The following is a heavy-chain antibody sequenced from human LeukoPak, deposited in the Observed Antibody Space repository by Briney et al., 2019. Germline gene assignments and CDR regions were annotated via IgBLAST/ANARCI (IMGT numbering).Heavy chain of an antibody. CDR3: ARQESYDSSGYRY. D-gene: IGHD3-22*01. Sequence: SETLSLTCAVYGGSFSGYYWSWIRQPPGKGLEWIGYIYYSGSTNYNPSLKSRVTISVDTSKNQFSLKLSSVTAADTAVYYCARQESYDSSGYRYWGQGTLVTVSS. CDR1: GGSFSGYY. CDR2: IYYSGST. V-gene: IGHV4-59*08. J-gene: IGHJ4*02.